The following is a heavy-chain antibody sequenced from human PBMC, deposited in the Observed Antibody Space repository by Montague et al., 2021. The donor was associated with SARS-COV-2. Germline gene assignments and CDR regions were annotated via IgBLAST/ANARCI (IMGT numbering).Heavy chain of an antibody. D-gene: IGHD1-26*01. Sequence: SETLSLTCSVSGGSISSGDFFWGWIRQPPGRGLEWIGSIYSDGRTQYNPSLKSRVFISADMSRSLFSLELTSVTAADTAVYYCARLRRDASRWERTYYSDDWGPGTLVPVSS. CDR2: IYSDGRT. J-gene: IGHJ4*02. CDR1: GGSISSGDFF. CDR3: ARLRRDASRWERTYYSDD. V-gene: IGHV4-39*01.